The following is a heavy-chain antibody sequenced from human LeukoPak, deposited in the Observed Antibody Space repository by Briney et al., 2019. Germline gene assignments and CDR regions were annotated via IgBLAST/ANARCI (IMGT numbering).Heavy chain of an antibody. CDR2: IYYSGST. J-gene: IGHJ5*02. CDR3: AREGGYGELSQGYNWFDP. V-gene: IGHV4-59*01. D-gene: IGHD3-10*01. Sequence: SKTLSLTCTVSGGSISSYYWSWIRQPPGKGLEWIGYIYYSGSTNYNPSLKSRVTISVDTSKNQFSLKLSSVTAADTAVYYCAREGGYGELSQGYNWFDPWGQGTLVTVSS. CDR1: GGSISSYY.